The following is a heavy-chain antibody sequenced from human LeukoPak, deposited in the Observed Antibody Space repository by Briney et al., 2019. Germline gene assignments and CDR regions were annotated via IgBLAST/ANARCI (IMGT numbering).Heavy chain of an antibody. V-gene: IGHV3-23*01. D-gene: IGHD1-14*01. CDR1: EFTFSNYA. Sequence: GGSLRLSCAASEFTFSNYATNWVRQAPGKGLEWVSGISGGGGSTYCADSVKGRFTISRDNSKNTLYLQMDSLRAEDTALYYCAKGSGINHYHWIDPWGQGTLVTVSS. CDR3: AKGSGINHYHWIDP. CDR2: ISGGGGST. J-gene: IGHJ5*02.